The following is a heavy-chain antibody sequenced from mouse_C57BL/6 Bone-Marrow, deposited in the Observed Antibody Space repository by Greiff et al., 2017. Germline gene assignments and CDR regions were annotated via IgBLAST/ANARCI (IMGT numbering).Heavy chain of an antibody. CDR2: ITSDGGSP. Sequence: EVQLVESGGGLVQPVESLKLSCESNEYEFPSHDMSLVRTTPEKKLEFVSSITSDGGSPYYPDTMERRFIISGANTKKTLYLQMSSLRSEDTALYDCARQGYGSSSYAMDYWGQGTSVTASS. CDR1: EYEFPSHD. D-gene: IGHD1-1*01. J-gene: IGHJ4*01. CDR3: ARQGYGSSSYAMDY. V-gene: IGHV5-2*01.